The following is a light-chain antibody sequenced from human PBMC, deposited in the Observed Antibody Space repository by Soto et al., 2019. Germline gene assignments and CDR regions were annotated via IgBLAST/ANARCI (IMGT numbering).Light chain of an antibody. CDR2: EGS. Sequence: QSALTQPASVSGSPGQSITISCTGTSSDVGSYNLVSWYQQHPGKAPKLMIYEGSKRPSGVSDRFSGSKSGNTASLTISGLQAEDEADYHCCSYAGTRTSWVFGTGTKLTV. V-gene: IGLV2-23*01. CDR1: SSDVGSYNL. J-gene: IGLJ1*01. CDR3: CSYAGTRTSWV.